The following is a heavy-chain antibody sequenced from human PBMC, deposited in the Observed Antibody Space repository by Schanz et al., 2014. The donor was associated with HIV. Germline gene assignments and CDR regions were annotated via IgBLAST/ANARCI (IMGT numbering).Heavy chain of an antibody. Sequence: QVQLVESGGGVVQPGRSLRLSCAASGFTFSSYGMHWVRQAPGKGLEWVAVIWHDGSSKYYADSVKGRFTTSRDNSKNTLYLQMNSLRAEDTAVYYCARAPSDFWMAYFDYWGQGTLVTVSS. D-gene: IGHD3-3*01. J-gene: IGHJ4*02. CDR3: ARAPSDFWMAYFDY. V-gene: IGHV3-33*01. CDR1: GFTFSSYG. CDR2: IWHDGSSK.